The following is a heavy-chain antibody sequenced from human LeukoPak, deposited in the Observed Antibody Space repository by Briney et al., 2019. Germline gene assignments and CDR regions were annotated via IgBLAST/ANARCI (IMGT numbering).Heavy chain of an antibody. CDR2: ISSNGGST. J-gene: IGHJ4*02. V-gene: IGHV3-64*01. D-gene: IGHD3-9*01. CDR1: GFTFSSYA. Sequence: GGSLRLSCAASGFTFSSYAMHWVRQAPGKGLEYVSAISSNGGSTYYANSVKGRFTISRDNSKNTLYLQMGSLRAEDMAVYYCARGFPPTVGDILTGFDYGGQGTLVTVSS. CDR3: ARGFPPTVGDILTGFDY.